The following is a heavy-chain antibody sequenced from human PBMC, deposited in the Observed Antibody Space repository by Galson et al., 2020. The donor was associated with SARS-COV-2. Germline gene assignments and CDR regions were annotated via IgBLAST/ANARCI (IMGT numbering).Heavy chain of an antibody. CDR3: AREVGYGSANYYLYY. D-gene: IGHD3-10*01. CDR1: GYSFNAHY. J-gene: IGHJ4*02. Sequence: ASVKVSYKASGYSFNAHYIHWVRQAPGQGPEWMGRISCYNGDTKYAQKFQGRVILPRDTSISTAYMEVSNLRSDDTAVYYCAREVGYGSANYYLYYWGQGTLVTVSS. V-gene: IGHV1-2*06. CDR2: ISCYNGDT.